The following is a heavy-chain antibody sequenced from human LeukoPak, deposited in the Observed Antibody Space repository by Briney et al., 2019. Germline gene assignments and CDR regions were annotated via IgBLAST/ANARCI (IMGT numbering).Heavy chain of an antibody. CDR2: IYYSGST. CDR1: GGSISSYY. J-gene: IGHJ3*02. V-gene: IGHV4-59*01. CDR3: ASTYYDFWSGYWTDAFDI. Sequence: SETLSLTCTVSGGSISSYYWSWIRQPPGKGLEWIGYIYYSGSTNYNPSLKSRVTISVDTSKNQFSLKLSSVTAADTAVYYCASTYYDFWSGYWTDAFDIWGQGTMVTVSS. D-gene: IGHD3-3*01.